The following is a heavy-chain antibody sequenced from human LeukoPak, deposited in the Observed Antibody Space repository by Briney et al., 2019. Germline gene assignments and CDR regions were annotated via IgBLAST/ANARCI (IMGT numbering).Heavy chain of an antibody. V-gene: IGHV3-30*04. CDR2: ISYDGSNK. D-gene: IGHD2-2*01. J-gene: IGHJ4*02. CDR1: GFTFSSYA. Sequence: GRSLRLSCAASGFTFSSYAMHWVRKAPGKGLEWVAVISYDGSNKYYADSVKGRFTISRDNSKNTLYLQMNSLRAEDTAVYYCARDQFVLVVPAASFDYWGQGTLVTVSS. CDR3: ARDQFVLVVPAASFDY.